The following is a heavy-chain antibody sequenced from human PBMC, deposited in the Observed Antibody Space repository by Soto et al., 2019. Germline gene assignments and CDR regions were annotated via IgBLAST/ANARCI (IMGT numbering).Heavy chain of an antibody. V-gene: IGHV1-45*02. D-gene: IGHD2-2*01. CDR3: ASSLGERYCSSTSCRELHP. CDR1: GYTFTYRY. CDR2: STPFNGNT. J-gene: IGHJ5*02. Sequence: QMQLVQSGAEVKKTGSSVKVSCKASGYTFTYRYLHWVRQAPGQALEWMGWSTPFNGNTNYAQKSLDIVNITRDRSRRTAKMELRSLGSEDTAMYYCASSLGERYCSSTSCRELHPWGQGTLVTVSS.